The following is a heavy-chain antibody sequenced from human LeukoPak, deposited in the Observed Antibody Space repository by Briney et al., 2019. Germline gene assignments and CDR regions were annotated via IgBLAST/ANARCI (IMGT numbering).Heavy chain of an antibody. CDR3: AKAQQQLVQNLDY. Sequence: QPGGSLRLSCAASGFTFSSYAMSWVRQAPGKGLEWVSAISGSGGSTYYADSVKGRFTISRDNSKNTLYLQMNSLSAEDTAVYYCAKAQQQLVQNLDYWGQGTLVTVSS. J-gene: IGHJ4*02. CDR2: ISGSGGST. CDR1: GFTFSSYA. V-gene: IGHV3-23*01. D-gene: IGHD6-13*01.